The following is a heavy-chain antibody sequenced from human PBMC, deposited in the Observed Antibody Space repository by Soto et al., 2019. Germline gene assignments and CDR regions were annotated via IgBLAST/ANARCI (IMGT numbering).Heavy chain of an antibody. CDR3: TTDCSGGSCYPGAYYYYYGMDV. D-gene: IGHD2-15*01. CDR2: IRSKTDGGTA. V-gene: IGHV3-15*01. CDR1: GITFSGSA. J-gene: IGHJ6*02. Sequence: EVQLVESGGGLVQPGGSLKLSCAASGITFSGSAMHWVRQASGKGLEWVGRIRSKTDGGTADYAAPVKGRFTISRDDSKTTVYLQMNSLKTEDTAVYYCTTDCSGGSCYPGAYYYYYGMDVWGQGTTVTVSS.